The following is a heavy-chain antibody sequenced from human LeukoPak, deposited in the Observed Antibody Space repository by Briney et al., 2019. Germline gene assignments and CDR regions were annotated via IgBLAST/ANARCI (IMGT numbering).Heavy chain of an antibody. CDR2: IHYSGST. D-gene: IGHD4-11*01. Sequence: SETLSLTCTVSGGSISSYYWSWIRQPPGKGLEWIGYIHYSGSTNYNPSLKSRVTISVDTSKNQFSLKLSSVTAADTAVYYCAGHSNGVPYWGQGTLVTVSS. CDR3: AGHSNGVPY. CDR1: GGSISSYY. V-gene: IGHV4-59*01. J-gene: IGHJ4*02.